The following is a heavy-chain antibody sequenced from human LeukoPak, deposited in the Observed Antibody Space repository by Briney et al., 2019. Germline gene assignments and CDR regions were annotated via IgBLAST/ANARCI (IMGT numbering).Heavy chain of an antibody. Sequence: GGSLRLSCAASGFNFRGYAMHWVRQAPGKGLEWVALIRSNGNEKFYLDAVQGRFTISRDNSKNTLFLQMSSLRPEDTAVYYCAIDRDGSGSFKKRMDVWGQGTTVSVSS. CDR2: IRSNGNEK. CDR1: GFNFRGYA. J-gene: IGHJ6*02. V-gene: IGHV3-30*02. CDR3: AIDRDGSGSFKKRMDV. D-gene: IGHD3-10*01.